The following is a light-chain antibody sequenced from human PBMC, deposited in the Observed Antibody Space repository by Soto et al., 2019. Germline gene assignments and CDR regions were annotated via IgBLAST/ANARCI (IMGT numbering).Light chain of an antibody. V-gene: IGLV2-8*01. J-gene: IGLJ1*01. CDR3: SSYAGSNNYV. CDR1: SSDVGGYNY. CDR2: EVS. Sequence: QSVLTQPLSASGSPGQSVTISCTGTSSDVGGYNYVSWYQQHPGKAPKLMIYEVSKWPSGVPDRFSGSKSGNTASLTVSGLQAEDEADYYCSSYAGSNNYVFGTGTKVTVL.